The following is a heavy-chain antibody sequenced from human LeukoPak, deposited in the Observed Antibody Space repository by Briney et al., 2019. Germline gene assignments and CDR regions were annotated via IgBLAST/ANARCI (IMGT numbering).Heavy chain of an antibody. CDR2: MKPNSGNT. CDR3: AGGGHSSLDY. D-gene: IGHD6-13*01. J-gene: IGHJ4*02. V-gene: IGHV1-8*01. CDR1: VYTFTSYD. Sequence: ASLKVSCKPSVYTFTSYDINGVPQAPGQGLGWMGWMKPNSGNTGYAQKFQGRVTMTRNTSISTAYMELSSLRSEDTAVYYCAGGGHSSLDYWGQGTLVTVSS.